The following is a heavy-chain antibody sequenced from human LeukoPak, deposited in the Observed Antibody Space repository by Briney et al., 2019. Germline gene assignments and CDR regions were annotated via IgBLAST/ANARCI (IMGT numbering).Heavy chain of an antibody. CDR3: ASLNPFSGRRNAFDI. D-gene: IGHD1-26*01. V-gene: IGHV4-34*01. CDR1: GGSFSGYY. CDR2: VNHSGTA. Sequence: SETLSLTCAVHGGSFSGYYWSWICQPPGQGLEWIGEVNHSGTARYNPSLESRVTISVDTSKSQSSLNVYFVTAADTAVYYCASLNPFSGRRNAFDIWGQGAMVTVSS. J-gene: IGHJ3*02.